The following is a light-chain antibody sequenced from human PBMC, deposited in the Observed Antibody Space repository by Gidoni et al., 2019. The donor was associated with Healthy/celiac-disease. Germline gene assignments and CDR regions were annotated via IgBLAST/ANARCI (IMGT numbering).Light chain of an antibody. Sequence: EIVLTQPPGTLSLSPGERATLSCRASQSVGSTYLAWYQQKPGPAPRLLIYGASSRATGIPDRFSGSGSGTDFTLTISRLEPEDFAVYYCQQYGSSPRTFGQGTKLEIK. V-gene: IGKV3-20*01. CDR2: GAS. J-gene: IGKJ2*02. CDR1: QSVGSTY. CDR3: QQYGSSPRT.